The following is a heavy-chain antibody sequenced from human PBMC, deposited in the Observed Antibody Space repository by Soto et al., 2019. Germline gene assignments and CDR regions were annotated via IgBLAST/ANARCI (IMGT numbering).Heavy chain of an antibody. Sequence: GGSLRLSCAASGFSFSNAWMNWVRQAPGKGLEWVGRIRSRSGTTDYAAPVKGRFTISRDDSKYTLYLQMNSLKVEDTAVYFCTAGGYLHVFDYWGQGTLVTVSS. CDR2: IRSRSGTT. V-gene: IGHV3-15*07. J-gene: IGHJ4*02. CDR3: TAGGYLHVFDY. D-gene: IGHD6-25*01. CDR1: GFSFSNAW.